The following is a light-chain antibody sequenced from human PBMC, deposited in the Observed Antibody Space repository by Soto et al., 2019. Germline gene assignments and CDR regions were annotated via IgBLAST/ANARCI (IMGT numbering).Light chain of an antibody. Sequence: EVVLTPSPATLSLSPGGRATLSCRASQSVGLSLAWYQQKPGQAPRLLIYDASERASGIPARFSGNGSGTDFTLTISSLEPEDFAVYYCQQRTSWPPWTFGQGTKVDIK. CDR3: QQRTSWPPWT. CDR1: QSVGLS. CDR2: DAS. V-gene: IGKV3-11*01. J-gene: IGKJ1*01.